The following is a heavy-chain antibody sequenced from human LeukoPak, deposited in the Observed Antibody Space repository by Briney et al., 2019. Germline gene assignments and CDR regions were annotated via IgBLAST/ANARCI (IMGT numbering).Heavy chain of an antibody. Sequence: PGGSLRLSCAASGFTFSSYSMNWVRQAPGKGLEWVSSISSSNAYIYYSDSVKGRFTISRDNAKNSLYLQMNSLRAEDTAVYYCPRVQAAYYFNTSGYYYFDYWGQGTLVTVSS. J-gene: IGHJ4*02. CDR1: GFTFSSYS. V-gene: IGHV3-21*01. CDR3: PRVQAAYYFNTSGYYYFDY. D-gene: IGHD3-22*01. CDR2: ISSSNAYI.